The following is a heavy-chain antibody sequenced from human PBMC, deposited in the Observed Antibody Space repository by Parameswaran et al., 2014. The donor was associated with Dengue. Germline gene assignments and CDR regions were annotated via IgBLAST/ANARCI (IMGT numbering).Heavy chain of an antibody. CDR3: ARDREFGELLKEINYYYGMDV. J-gene: IGHJ6*02. Sequence: WIRQPPGKGLEWVSYISSSGSTIYYADSVKGRFTISRDNAKNSLYLQMNSLRAEDTAVYYCARDREFGELLKEINYYYGMDVWGQGTTVTVSS. D-gene: IGHD3-10*01. V-gene: IGHV3-48*03. CDR2: ISSSGSTI.